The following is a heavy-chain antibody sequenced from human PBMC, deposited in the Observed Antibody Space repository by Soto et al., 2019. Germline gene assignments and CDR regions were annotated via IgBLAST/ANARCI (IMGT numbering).Heavy chain of an antibody. J-gene: IGHJ5*02. V-gene: IGHV3-23*01. CDR3: AKDMSSSVFNWFDP. Sequence: EVQLLESGGGLVQPGGSLRLSCAASGFTFSSYAMSWVRQAPGKGLEWVSAISGSGGSTYYADSVKGRFTISRDNSKNTLDLQMNSLKAEDTAVYDWAKDMSSSVFNWFDPWGQGTLVTVSS. D-gene: IGHD2-2*01. CDR1: GFTFSSYA. CDR2: ISGSGGST.